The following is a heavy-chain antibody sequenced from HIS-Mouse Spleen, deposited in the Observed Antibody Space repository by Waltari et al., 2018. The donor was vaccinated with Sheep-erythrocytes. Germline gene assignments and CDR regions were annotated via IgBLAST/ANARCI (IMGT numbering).Heavy chain of an antibody. D-gene: IGHD3-9*01. Sequence: QVQLQQWGAGLLKPSETLSLTCAVYGGSFSGYYWSWIRQPPGKGLEWIGEIKHSGRTNYNPSRKSRVTRSVDTSKNQFSLKLSSVTAADTAVYYCARGGRRTGFDYWGQGTLVTVSS. V-gene: IGHV4-34*01. CDR1: GGSFSGYY. J-gene: IGHJ4*02. CDR2: IKHSGRT. CDR3: ARGGRRTGFDY.